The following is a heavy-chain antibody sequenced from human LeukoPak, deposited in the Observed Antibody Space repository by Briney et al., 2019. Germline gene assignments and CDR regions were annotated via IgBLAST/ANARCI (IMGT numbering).Heavy chain of an antibody. V-gene: IGHV4-59*08. CDR1: GGSISSYY. D-gene: IGHD4-23*01. CDR3: ARHEYGGNVLKY. J-gene: IGHJ4*02. CDR2: IYYSGST. Sequence: SETLSLTCTVSGGSISSYYWSWIRQPPGKGLEWIGYIYYSGSTNYNPSLKSRVTFSVDKSKNQFSLRLSSVTAADTAVYYCARHEYGGNVLKYWGQGTLVTVSS.